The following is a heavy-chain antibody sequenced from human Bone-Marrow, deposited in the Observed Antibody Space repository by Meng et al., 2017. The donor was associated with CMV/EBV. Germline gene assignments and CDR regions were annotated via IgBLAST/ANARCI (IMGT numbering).Heavy chain of an antibody. CDR2: INPHSGGT. V-gene: IGHV1-2*02. D-gene: IGHD4-23*01. J-gene: IGHJ2*01. CDR3: ARSVEDYGGNWYFDL. CDR1: GYTFTGYY. Sequence: ASVKVSCKASGYTFTGYYMHWVRQAPGQGLEWMGWINPHSGGTKYAQSFQGRVTMTRDTSTSTVSMELSGLRSDDTAVYYCARSVEDYGGNWYFDLWGRGTLVTVSS.